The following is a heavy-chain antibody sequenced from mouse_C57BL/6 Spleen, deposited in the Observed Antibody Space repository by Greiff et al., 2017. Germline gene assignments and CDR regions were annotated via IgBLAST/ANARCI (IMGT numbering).Heavy chain of an antibody. CDR3: APITTGVATGAMDY. CDR2: IHPNSGST. V-gene: IGHV1-64*01. D-gene: IGHD1-1*01. Sequence: QVQLQQPGAELVKPGASVKLSCKASGYTFTSYWMHWVKQRPGQGLEWIGMIHPNSGSTNYNEKFKSKATLTVDKSSSTAYMQLSSLPSADSAVYHCAPITTGVATGAMDYWCQGTSVTVSS. J-gene: IGHJ4*01. CDR1: GYTFTSYW.